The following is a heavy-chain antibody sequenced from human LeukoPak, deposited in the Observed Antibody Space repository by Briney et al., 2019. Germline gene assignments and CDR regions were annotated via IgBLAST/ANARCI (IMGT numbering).Heavy chain of an antibody. D-gene: IGHD3-22*01. CDR3: ARDQRFYDSSGYPEDGFDV. Sequence: PGGSLRLSCAASEFTVSSSYMSWVRQAPGKGLDWVSVIYTGGTAYYTDSVKGRFTISRDNSKNTLYLQMNSLRAEDTAVYYCARDQRFYDSSGYPEDGFDVWGRGTMVTVSS. CDR2: IYTGGTA. CDR1: EFTVSSSY. J-gene: IGHJ3*01. V-gene: IGHV3-53*01.